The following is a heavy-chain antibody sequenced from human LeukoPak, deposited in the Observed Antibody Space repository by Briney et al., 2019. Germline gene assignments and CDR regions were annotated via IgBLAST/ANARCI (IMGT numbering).Heavy chain of an antibody. CDR1: GGFLSNSHDY. CDR2: IYYSGST. V-gene: IGHV4-61*05. CDR3: ARLANYDFWRGPYPHDAFDI. J-gene: IGHJ3*02. D-gene: IGHD3-3*01. Sequence: PSETLSLTCTVSGGFLSNSHDYWAWIRQPPGKGLEWIGYIYYSGSTICNTSLKSRVTISVDTSKNLFSLKLSSVTAADTAVYYCARLANYDFWRGPYPHDAFDIWGQGTMVTVSS.